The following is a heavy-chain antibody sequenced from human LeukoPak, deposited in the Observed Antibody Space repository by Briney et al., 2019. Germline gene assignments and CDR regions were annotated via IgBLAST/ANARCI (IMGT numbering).Heavy chain of an antibody. Sequence: SETLSLTCTVSGGSISSSSYYWGWIRQPPGKGLEWIGSIYYSGSTYYNPSLKSRVTISVDTSKNQFSLKLSSVTAADTAVYYCARQDKGIAVAGTDLAPCDYWDQGTLVTVSS. CDR3: ARQDKGIAVAGTDLAPCDY. CDR1: GGSISSSSYY. V-gene: IGHV4-39*01. D-gene: IGHD6-19*01. CDR2: IYYSGST. J-gene: IGHJ4*02.